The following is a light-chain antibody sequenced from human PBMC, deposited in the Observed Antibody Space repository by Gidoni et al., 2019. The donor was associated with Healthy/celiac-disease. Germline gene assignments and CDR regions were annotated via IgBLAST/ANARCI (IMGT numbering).Light chain of an antibody. CDR2: AAS. CDR1: PGMRSW. J-gene: IGKJ2*01. CDR3: QQANSFPYT. V-gene: IGKV1-12*01. Sequence: SQMTQSPSSVPASVGDRVTITCRASPGMRSWLAWYQQKPGKAPKLLIYAASSLQSGVPGRFRRSGSGTDFTLTISRLQPEDFATYYCQQANSFPYTFGQGTKLEIK.